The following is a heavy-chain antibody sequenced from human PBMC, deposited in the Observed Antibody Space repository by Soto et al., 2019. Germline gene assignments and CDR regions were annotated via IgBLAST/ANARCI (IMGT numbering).Heavy chain of an antibody. CDR1: GGSISSYY. CDR2: IYTSGST. CDR3: ARAPTKGYSYGPYYYYGMDV. V-gene: IGHV4-4*07. J-gene: IGHJ6*02. Sequence: LSLTCTVCGGSISSYYWSWIRQPAGKGLEWIGRIYTSGSTNYNPSLKSRVTMSVDTSKNQFSLKLSSVTAADTAVYYCARAPTKGYSYGPYYYYGMDVWGQGTTVTVSS. D-gene: IGHD5-18*01.